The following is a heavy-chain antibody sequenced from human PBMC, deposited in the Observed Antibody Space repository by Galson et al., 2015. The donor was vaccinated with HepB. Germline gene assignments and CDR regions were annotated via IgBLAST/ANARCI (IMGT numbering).Heavy chain of an antibody. CDR2: ITPSGDNT. Sequence: SLRLSCAASGFTFSYYAMSWVRQAPGKGLEWISAITPSGDNTYSADSMKGRFTISRDNSRNILFLQMNSLRADDTAIYFCAKVFPEKVDGWYRQALYYFDSWGQGTRVTVSS. CDR3: AKVFPEKVDGWYRQALYYFDS. V-gene: IGHV3-23*01. CDR1: GFTFSYYA. D-gene: IGHD6-19*01. J-gene: IGHJ4*02.